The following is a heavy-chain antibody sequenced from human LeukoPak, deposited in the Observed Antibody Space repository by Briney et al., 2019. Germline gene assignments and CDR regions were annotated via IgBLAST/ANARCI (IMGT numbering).Heavy chain of an antibody. J-gene: IGHJ6*03. CDR3: AKDQLWFGEFEPRYYYYYMDV. V-gene: IGHV3-23*01. Sequence: GGTLRLSCAASGFTFSSYGMSWVRQAPGKGLEWVSAISGSGGSTYYADSVKGRFTISRDNSRNTLYLQMNSLRAEDTAVYYCAKDQLWFGEFEPRYYYYYMDVWGKGTTATISS. CDR1: GFTFSSYG. CDR2: ISGSGGST. D-gene: IGHD3-10*01.